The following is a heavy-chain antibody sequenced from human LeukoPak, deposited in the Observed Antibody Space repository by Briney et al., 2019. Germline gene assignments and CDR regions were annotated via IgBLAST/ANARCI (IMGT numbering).Heavy chain of an antibody. J-gene: IGHJ4*02. D-gene: IGHD3-10*01. CDR3: AKSGSGYYYGSGSYLVDF. V-gene: IGHV3-30*18. CDR2: ISYYGGKR. Sequence: GGSLRLSCAASGFTFSSYGIHWVRQAPGQGLEWVAVISYYGGKRYYADSVKGRFTISRDNSNNTLYLQMNNLRAEDTAVYYCAKSGSGYYYGSGSYLVDFWGQGTLVTVSS. CDR1: GFTFSSYG.